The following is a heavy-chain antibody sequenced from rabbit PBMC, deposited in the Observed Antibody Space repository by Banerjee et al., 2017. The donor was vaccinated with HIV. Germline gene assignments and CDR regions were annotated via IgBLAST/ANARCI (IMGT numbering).Heavy chain of an antibody. CDR3: ARDGSGWGAKL. J-gene: IGHJ4*01. D-gene: IGHD4-1*01. Sequence: RQAPGKGLEWIACINTNTGNTVYASWAKGPFTISKTSSTTVTLQMTSLTAADTATYFCARDGSGWGAKLWGPGTLVTVS. CDR2: INTNTGNT. V-gene: IGHV1S40*01.